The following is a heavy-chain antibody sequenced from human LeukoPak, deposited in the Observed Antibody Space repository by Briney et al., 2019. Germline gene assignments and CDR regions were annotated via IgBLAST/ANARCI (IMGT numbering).Heavy chain of an antibody. D-gene: IGHD5-24*01. V-gene: IGHV3-23*01. CDR1: GFTFSTYA. J-gene: IGHJ3*01. CDR3: AKEMATFRAFDF. Sequence: GGSLRLSCAVSGFTFSTYAMSWVRQAPGKGLEWVSVISGSGSSTYYADSVKGRFTISRDNSKNTLYLQMNSLRAEDTAVYYCAKEMATFRAFDFWGQGTMVTVSS. CDR2: ISGSGSST.